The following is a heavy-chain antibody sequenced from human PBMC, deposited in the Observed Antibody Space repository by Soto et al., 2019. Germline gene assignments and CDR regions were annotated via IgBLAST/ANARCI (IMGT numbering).Heavy chain of an antibody. V-gene: IGHV3-9*01. D-gene: IGHD3-3*01. CDR3: AKGPTILGVVLPD. CDR1: GFTFDDYA. CDR2: ISWNSGSI. J-gene: IGHJ4*02. Sequence: EVQLVESGGGLVQPGRSLRLSCAASGFTFDDYAMHWVRQAPGKGLEWVSGISWNSGSIGYADSVKGRFTISRDNAKNSLYLQMNSLRAEDTALYYCAKGPTILGVVLPDWGQGTLVTVSS.